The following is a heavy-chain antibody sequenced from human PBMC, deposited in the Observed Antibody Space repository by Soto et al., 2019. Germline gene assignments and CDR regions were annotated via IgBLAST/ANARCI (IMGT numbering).Heavy chain of an antibody. D-gene: IGHD5-12*01. Sequence: ASVKVSCKASGYTFTSYYMHWVRQAPGQGLEWMGIINPSGGSTSYAQKFHGRITMTRDTSTSTVYMELSSLRSEDTAVYYGASCVEMATTDAFDIWGQGTMVTVSS. CDR2: INPSGGST. CDR3: ASCVEMATTDAFDI. J-gene: IGHJ3*02. V-gene: IGHV1-46*01. CDR1: GYTFTSYY.